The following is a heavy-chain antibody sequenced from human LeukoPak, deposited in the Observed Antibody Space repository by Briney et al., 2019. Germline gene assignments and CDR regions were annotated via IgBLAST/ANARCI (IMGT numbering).Heavy chain of an antibody. CDR3: DVTPDYYGWGSFDY. V-gene: IGHV3-7*03. Sequence: GGSLRLSCAASGFTFSSYWMSWVRQAPGKGLEWVSDIKRDGSKTYYVDSVKGRFTISRDNAKNSLYLQMNNLRAEDTAVYYCDVTPDYYGWGSFDYWGQGTRVTVPT. CDR1: GFTFSSYW. D-gene: IGHD3-10*01. J-gene: IGHJ4*02. CDR2: IKRDGSKT.